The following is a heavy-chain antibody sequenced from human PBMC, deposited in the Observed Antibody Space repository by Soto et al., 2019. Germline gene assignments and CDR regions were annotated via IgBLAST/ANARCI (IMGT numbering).Heavy chain of an antibody. D-gene: IGHD5-18*01. V-gene: IGHV3-33*01. CDR1: GFTFSSYG. CDR2: IRYDGSNK. Sequence: QVQLVESGGGVVQPGRSLRLSCAASGFTFSSYGMHWVRQAPGKGLEWVAVIRYDGSNKYYADSVKGRFTISRDNSKNTLYLQMNSLRAEDTAVYYCARGGGYSYGNYYYYGMDVWGQGTTVTVSS. CDR3: ARGGGYSYGNYYYYGMDV. J-gene: IGHJ6*02.